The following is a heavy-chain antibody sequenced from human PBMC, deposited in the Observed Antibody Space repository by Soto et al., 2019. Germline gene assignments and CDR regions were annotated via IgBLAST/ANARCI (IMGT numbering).Heavy chain of an antibody. CDR1: GGSISNYY. D-gene: IGHD2-15*01. Sequence: QLQLQESGPGLVKPSETLSLTGTVSGGSISNYYWSWIRQPPGKGLEWIGYMYYSGSTNYNTSLKSRVSISLDTSKNQFSLTLSSVTAADTAVYYCARAGAATLSDYWGQGTLVTVSS. V-gene: IGHV4-59*01. CDR2: MYYSGST. J-gene: IGHJ4*02. CDR3: ARAGAATLSDY.